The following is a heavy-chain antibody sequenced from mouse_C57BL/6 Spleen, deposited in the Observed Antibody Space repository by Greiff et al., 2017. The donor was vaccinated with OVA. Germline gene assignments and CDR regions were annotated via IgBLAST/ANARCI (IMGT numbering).Heavy chain of an antibody. Sequence: VQLQESGAELVRPGASVKLSCKASGYTFTDYYINWVKQRPGQGLEWIARIYPGSGNTYYNEKVKGKATLTAEKSSSTAYMQLSSLTSEDSAVYFCARESSWGYYAMDYWGQGTSVTVSS. V-gene: IGHV1-76*01. J-gene: IGHJ4*01. CDR2: IYPGSGNT. CDR3: ARESSWGYYAMDY. D-gene: IGHD1-1*01. CDR1: GYTFTDYY.